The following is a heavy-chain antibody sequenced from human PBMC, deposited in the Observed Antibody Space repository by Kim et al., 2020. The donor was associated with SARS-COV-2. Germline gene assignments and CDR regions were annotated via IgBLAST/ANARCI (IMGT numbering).Heavy chain of an antibody. D-gene: IGHD3-10*01. Sequence: GGSLRLSCAASGFTFSSYAMSWVRQAPGKGLEWVSAISGSGGSTYYADSVKGRFTISRDNSKNTLYLQMNSLRAEDTAVYYCAKSPGWSSAKVLLWFGELVRDYYYYGMDVWGQGTTVTVSS. CDR2: ISGSGGST. J-gene: IGHJ6*02. V-gene: IGHV3-23*01. CDR1: GFTFSSYA. CDR3: AKSPGWSSAKVLLWFGELVRDYYYYGMDV.